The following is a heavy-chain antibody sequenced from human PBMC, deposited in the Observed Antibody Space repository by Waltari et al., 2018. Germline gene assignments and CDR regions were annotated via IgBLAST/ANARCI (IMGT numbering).Heavy chain of an antibody. J-gene: IGHJ6*02. V-gene: IGHV1-69*02. CDR3: ASPIFPGDYYGMDV. CDR1: RDTFSSYT. Sequence: SGAEVKKPGSSVKVSCKASRDTFSSYTINWVRQAPGQGLEWMGRIIPVLGRVNYAQKFQGRVTINTDKSTSTAYMELSSLRSEDTAVYYCASPIFPGDYYGMDVWGQGTTVTVPS. CDR2: IIPVLGRV. D-gene: IGHD2-21*01.